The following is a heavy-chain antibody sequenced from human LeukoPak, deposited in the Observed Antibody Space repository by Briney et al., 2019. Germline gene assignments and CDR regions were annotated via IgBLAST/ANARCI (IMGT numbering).Heavy chain of an antibody. V-gene: IGHV3-7*04. CDR1: GFTFSTYW. Sequence: GGFLRLSCAASGFTFSTYWMSWVRQAPGKGLEWVANIHQDGNEKYYVDSVKGRFTISKDNAKNSLYLQMNSLRAEDTAVYYCARGDKFSGDYWGQGTLVTVSS. CDR3: ARGDKFSGDY. D-gene: IGHD2-15*01. CDR2: IHQDGNEK. J-gene: IGHJ4*02.